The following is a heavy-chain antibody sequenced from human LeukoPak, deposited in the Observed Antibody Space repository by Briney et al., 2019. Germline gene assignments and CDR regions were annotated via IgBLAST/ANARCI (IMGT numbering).Heavy chain of an antibody. Sequence: GGSLRLSCAASGFTFSSYEMNWVRQAPGKGLEWVSYISSSGSTIYYADSVKGRFTISRDNAKNSLYLQMNSLRAEDTAVYYCAKESTVTPGNVNWFDTWGQGTLVTVSS. V-gene: IGHV3-48*03. J-gene: IGHJ5*02. D-gene: IGHD4-17*01. CDR3: AKESTVTPGNVNWFDT. CDR1: GFTFSSYE. CDR2: ISSSGSTI.